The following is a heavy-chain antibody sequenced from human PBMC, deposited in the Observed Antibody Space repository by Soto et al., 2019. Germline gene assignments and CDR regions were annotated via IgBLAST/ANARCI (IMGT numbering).Heavy chain of an antibody. J-gene: IGHJ5*02. Sequence: PGGSLRLSCAASGFTFRSFTMNWVRQAPGKGLEWVSTISSNSAYIYYTDVLRGRFTISRDNAKNSLHLQMNSLRAEDTAVYYCTRDASRDSSARGWFDPWGQGSVVTVSS. CDR1: GFTFRSFT. CDR2: ISSNSAYI. D-gene: IGHD6-13*01. V-gene: IGHV3-21*01. CDR3: TRDASRDSSARGWFDP.